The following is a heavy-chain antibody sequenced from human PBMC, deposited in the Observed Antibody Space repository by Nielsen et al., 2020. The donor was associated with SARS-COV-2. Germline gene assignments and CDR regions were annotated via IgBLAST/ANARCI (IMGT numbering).Heavy chain of an antibody. D-gene: IGHD6-13*01. Sequence: GGSLRLSCAASRFTFSTYSMNWVRQAPGKGLEWVSSISSSSSHIFYADSVNGRFTISRDNAKNSLFLQMNSLRAEDTAVYYCAREVAAAGDYGMDVWGQGTTVTVSS. CDR1: RFTFSTYS. CDR2: ISSSSSHI. J-gene: IGHJ6*02. CDR3: AREVAAAGDYGMDV. V-gene: IGHV3-21*01.